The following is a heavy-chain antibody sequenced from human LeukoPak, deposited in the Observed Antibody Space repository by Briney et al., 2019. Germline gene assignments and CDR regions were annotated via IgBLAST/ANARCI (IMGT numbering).Heavy chain of an antibody. Sequence: GGSLRLSCAASGFTFSSYSMNWVRQAPGKGLEWGSYISSSSSTMYYADSVKGRFTISRDNAKNSLYLQMNSLRAEDTAVYYCARDSYYDSSGYYYYYGMDVWGQGTTVTVSS. D-gene: IGHD3-22*01. CDR3: ARDSYYDSSGYYYYYGMDV. V-gene: IGHV3-48*01. CDR1: GFTFSSYS. CDR2: ISSSSSTM. J-gene: IGHJ6*02.